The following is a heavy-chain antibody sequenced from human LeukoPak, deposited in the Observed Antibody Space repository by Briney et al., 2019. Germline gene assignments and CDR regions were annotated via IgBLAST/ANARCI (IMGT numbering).Heavy chain of an antibody. Sequence: SETLSLTCTVSGGSISNYYWSWIRQPPGKGLEWIGYIYYSGITNYNPSLKSRVTISLDMSKNQFSLKLSSVTAADTAVYYCARGVVGAADYFDYWGQGTLVTVSS. CDR2: IYYSGIT. CDR3: ARGVVGAADYFDY. V-gene: IGHV4-59*01. CDR1: GGSISNYY. D-gene: IGHD2-15*01. J-gene: IGHJ4*02.